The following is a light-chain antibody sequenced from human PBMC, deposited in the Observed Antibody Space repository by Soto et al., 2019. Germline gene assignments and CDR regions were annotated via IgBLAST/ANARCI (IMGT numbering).Light chain of an antibody. J-gene: IGLJ2*01. V-gene: IGLV2-11*01. CDR2: DVS. CDR1: SSDVGNYNY. Sequence: QSALTQPRSVSGSPGQSVTLSCTGTSSDVGNYNYVSWYQQHPGKAPKLMIYDVSSRPSGVPDRFSGSKSGNTASLTISGLQAEDEADYFCCSYAGNYNLVFGGGTKVTVL. CDR3: CSYAGNYNLV.